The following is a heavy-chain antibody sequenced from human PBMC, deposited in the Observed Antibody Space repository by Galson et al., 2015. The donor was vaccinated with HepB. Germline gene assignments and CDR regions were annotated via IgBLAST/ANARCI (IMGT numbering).Heavy chain of an antibody. CDR2: IYGSGSTT. V-gene: IGHV4-59*08. CDR3: ARQKGNRMPFDY. CDR1: GDSLTNYY. J-gene: IGHJ4*02. Sequence: LSLTCSVSGDSLTNYYWSWLRQSPGMGLEWIGYIYGSGSTTKYRPSLQSRVSISADTSKNQFSLELTSVTATDTALYYCARQKGNRMPFDYWGQGILVTVSS. D-gene: IGHD2-2*01.